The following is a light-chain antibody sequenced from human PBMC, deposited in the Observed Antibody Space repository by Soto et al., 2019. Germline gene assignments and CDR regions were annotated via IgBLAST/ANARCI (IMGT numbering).Light chain of an antibody. J-gene: IGLJ1*01. CDR1: KLGDKY. CDR2: QDS. Sequence: SYELTQPPSVSVSPGQTASITCSGDKLGDKYACWYQQKAGQSPVLVIYQDSKRPSGIPERFSGSNSGNTATLTISGTQAMDEADYYCQAWDSSTANVFGTGTKLTVL. V-gene: IGLV3-1*01. CDR3: QAWDSSTANV.